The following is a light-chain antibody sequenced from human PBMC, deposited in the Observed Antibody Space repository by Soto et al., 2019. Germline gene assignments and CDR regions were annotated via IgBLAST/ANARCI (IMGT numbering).Light chain of an antibody. CDR1: HSVTSY. CDR3: QQYNSWPRT. J-gene: IGKJ1*01. V-gene: IGKV3-15*01. CDR2: GAS. Sequence: DIMMTQSPVTLSVSPGERATLSCRASHSVTSYLAWYQHKPGQAPRLLIYGASTRATGIPARFSGSGSGTEFTLTISSLQSEDSAIYYCQQYNSWPRTFGQGTKVEIK.